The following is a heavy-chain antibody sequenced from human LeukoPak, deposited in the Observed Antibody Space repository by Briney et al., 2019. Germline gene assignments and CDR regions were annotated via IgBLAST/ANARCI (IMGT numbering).Heavy chain of an antibody. D-gene: IGHD3-3*01. J-gene: IGHJ3*02. CDR2: IYTSGST. Sequence: SETLSLTCTVSGGSISSYYWSWIRQPAGKGLEWIGRIYTSGSTNYNPSLKSRVTMSVDTSKNQFSLKLSSVTAADTAVYYCARGHDFWSAVGDAFDIWGQGTMVTVSS. V-gene: IGHV4-4*07. CDR3: ARGHDFWSAVGDAFDI. CDR1: GGSISSYY.